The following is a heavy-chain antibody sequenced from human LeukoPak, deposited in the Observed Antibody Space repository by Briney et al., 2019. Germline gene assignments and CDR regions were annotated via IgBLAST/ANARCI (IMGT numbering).Heavy chain of an antibody. CDR3: ARSKRELPDYYYYYMDV. CDR2: ISYDGSNK. V-gene: IGHV3-30-3*01. Sequence: PGRSLRLSCAASGFTVSSYAMHWVRQAPGKGLEWVAVISYDGSNKYYADSVKGRFTISRDNSKNTLYLQMNSLRAEDTAVYYCARSKRELPDYYYYYMDVWGKGTTVTVSS. D-gene: IGHD1-26*01. J-gene: IGHJ6*03. CDR1: GFTVSSYA.